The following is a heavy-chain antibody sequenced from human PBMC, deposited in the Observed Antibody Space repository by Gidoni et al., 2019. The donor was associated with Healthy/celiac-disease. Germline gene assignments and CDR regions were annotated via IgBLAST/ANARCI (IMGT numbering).Heavy chain of an antibody. CDR1: GFTFSSYG. D-gene: IGHD1-26*01. CDR2: IRYDGSNK. V-gene: IGHV3-30*02. J-gene: IGHJ4*02. Sequence: QVQLVASGGGVVQPGGSLRLSCAASGFTFSSYGMHWVRQAPGKGLEWVAFIRYDGSNKYYADSVKGRFTISRDNSKNTLYLQMNSLRAEDTAVYYCAKDRPSGSRVFDYWGQGTLVTVSS. CDR3: AKDRPSGSRVFDY.